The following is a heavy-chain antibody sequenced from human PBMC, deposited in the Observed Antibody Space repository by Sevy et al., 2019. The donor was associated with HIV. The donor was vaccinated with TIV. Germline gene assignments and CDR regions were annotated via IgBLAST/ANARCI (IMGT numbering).Heavy chain of an antibody. CDR1: GYTFIDYY. CDR3: AREWGFTMTNAFDI. V-gene: IGHV1-2*06. CDR2: FNPNSGDT. J-gene: IGHJ3*02. Sequence: ASVKVSCKASGYTFIDYYLIWVRQAPGQGLEWMVRFNPNSGDTNYAQTFQGRVTMTRDASINSAYMELSSLTSDDTAVYYCAREWGFTMTNAFDIWGQGTMVTVSS. D-gene: IGHD3-16*01.